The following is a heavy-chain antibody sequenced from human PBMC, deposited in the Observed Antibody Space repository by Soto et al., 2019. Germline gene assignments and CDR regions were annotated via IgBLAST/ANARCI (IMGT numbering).Heavy chain of an antibody. CDR1: GGSISSGGYS. CDR2: IYHSGST. Sequence: QLQLQESGSGLLKPSQTLSLTCAVSGGSISSGGYSWSWIRQPPGKGLEWIGYIYHSGSTYYNPXXXXXXXXXXXXXXXXXXXXXXXXXXXXXXXXXCARVPAYWGQGTLVTVSS. V-gene: IGHV4-30-2*01. D-gene: IGHD2-2*01. CDR3: ARVPAY. J-gene: IGHJ4*02.